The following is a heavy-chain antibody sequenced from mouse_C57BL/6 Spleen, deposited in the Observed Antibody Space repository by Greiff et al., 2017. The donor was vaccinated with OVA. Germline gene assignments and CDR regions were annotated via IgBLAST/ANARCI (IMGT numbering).Heavy chain of an antibody. D-gene: IGHD1-1*01. V-gene: IGHV1-7*01. J-gene: IGHJ1*03. CDR1: GYTFTSYW. Sequence: LQESGAELAKPGASVKLSCKASGYTFTSYWMHWVKQRPGQGLEWIGYINPSSGYTKYNQKFKDKATLPADKSSSTAYMQLSSLTYEDSAVYYCARTHYGSSLGYFDVWGTGTTVTVSS. CDR3: ARTHYGSSLGYFDV. CDR2: INPSSGYT.